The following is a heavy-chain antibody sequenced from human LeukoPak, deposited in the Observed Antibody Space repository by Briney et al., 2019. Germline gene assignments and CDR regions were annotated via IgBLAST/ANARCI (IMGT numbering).Heavy chain of an antibody. CDR1: GFTVSSNY. CDR2: IYSGGST. D-gene: IGHD6-13*01. V-gene: IGHV3-53*01. J-gene: IGHJ5*02. Sequence: GGSLRLSCAASGFTVSSNYMSWVRQAPGKGLEWVSVIYSGGSTYYADSVKGRFTISRDNSKNTLYLQMNSLRAEDTAVYYCARGSLAGTGGYNWFDPWGQGTLVTVSS. CDR3: ARGSLAGTGGYNWFDP.